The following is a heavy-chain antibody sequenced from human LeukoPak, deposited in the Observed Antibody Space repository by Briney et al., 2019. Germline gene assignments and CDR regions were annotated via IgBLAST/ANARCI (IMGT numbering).Heavy chain of an antibody. V-gene: IGHV1-69*01. CDR3: ARDHPVITGTTLRSYPSPGTNAFDI. CDR1: GGTFSSYA. CDR2: IIPIFGAA. D-gene: IGHD1-20*01. J-gene: IGHJ3*02. Sequence: HRASVKVSCKASGGTFSSYAINWVRQAPGQGLEWMGGIIPIFGAANYAQKFQGRVTITADESTSTAYMELSSLRSEDTAVYYCARDHPVITGTTLRSYPSPGTNAFDIWGQGATVTVSS.